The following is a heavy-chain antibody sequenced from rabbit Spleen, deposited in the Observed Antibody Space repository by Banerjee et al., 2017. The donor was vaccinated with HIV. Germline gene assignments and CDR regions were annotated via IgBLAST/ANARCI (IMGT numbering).Heavy chain of an antibody. V-gene: IGHV1S45*01. J-gene: IGHJ4*01. CDR3: ARDLVGVIGWNFYL. Sequence: QEQLVESGGGLVKPGGSLALTCKASGFSLNNKYVMCWVRQAPGKGLEWIACINTKSGENVYATWSKGRFTISKTSSTTVTLQMTSLTAADTATYFCARDLVGVIGWNFYLWGPGTLSPS. CDR1: GFSLNNKYV. CDR2: INTKSGEN. D-gene: IGHD1-1*01.